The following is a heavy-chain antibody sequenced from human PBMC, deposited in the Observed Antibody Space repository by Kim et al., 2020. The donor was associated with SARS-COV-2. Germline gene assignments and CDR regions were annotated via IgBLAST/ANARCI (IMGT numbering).Heavy chain of an antibody. V-gene: IGHV1-46*01. D-gene: IGHD3-22*01. Sequence: FQGRVTMTRDTSTSTVYMELSSLRSEDTAVYYCARDDRWYYYDSSGYFDYWGQGTLVTVSS. CDR3: ARDDRWYYYDSSGYFDY. J-gene: IGHJ4*02.